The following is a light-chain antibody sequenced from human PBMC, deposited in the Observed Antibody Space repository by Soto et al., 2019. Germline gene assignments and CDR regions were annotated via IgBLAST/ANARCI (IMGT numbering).Light chain of an antibody. CDR1: QAISNY. CDR3: QTYKSAPRT. V-gene: IGKV1-27*01. J-gene: IGKJ1*01. CDR2: AAS. Sequence: EIQMTQSPSSLSASVGDRVTITCRASQAISNYLAWYQQKPGTVPKLLIYAASTLQSGVPSRFSGSGSGTDFTLTINSLQPEDVATYYCQTYKSAPRTFGQGTKVEIK.